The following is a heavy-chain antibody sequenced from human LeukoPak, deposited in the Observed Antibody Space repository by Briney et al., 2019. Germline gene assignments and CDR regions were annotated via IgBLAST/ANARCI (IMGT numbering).Heavy chain of an antibody. CDR1: GLTFSSHW. CDR3: ARDGVAPGIYFDY. CDR2: INQDGSEK. Sequence: PGGSLRLSCAASGLTFSSHWMSWVRQAPGKGLEWVANINQDGSEKSSVDSVKGRFTISRDNAKNSLYLQMNSLRAEDTAVYYCARDGVAPGIYFDYWGQGTLVTVSS. V-gene: IGHV3-7*01. D-gene: IGHD6-13*01. J-gene: IGHJ4*02.